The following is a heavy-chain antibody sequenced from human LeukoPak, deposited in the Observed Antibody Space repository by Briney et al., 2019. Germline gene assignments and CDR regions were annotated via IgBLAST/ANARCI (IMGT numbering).Heavy chain of an antibody. V-gene: IGHV6-1*01. CDR3: ARGGIGHTVAVFDL. CDR2: TYYRSKWYI. CDR1: GDSVSRNTAS. J-gene: IGHJ4*02. D-gene: IGHD6-19*01. Sequence: SQTLSLTCAIFGDSVSRNTASWNWIRQSPSRGLEWLGRTYYRSKWYIDYAVSVKSRTTINPDTSNNHLSLQLNSVIPEDTAVYYCARGGIGHTVAVFDLWGQGTQVTVSS.